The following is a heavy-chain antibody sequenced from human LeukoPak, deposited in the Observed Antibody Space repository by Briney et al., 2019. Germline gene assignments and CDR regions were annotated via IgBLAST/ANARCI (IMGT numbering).Heavy chain of an antibody. CDR1: GFTFNNYA. Sequence: GGSLRLSCAASGFTFNNYAMSWVRQSPGKGLEWVSGLSGSGGSTYYADSVKGRFTISRDNAKNSLYLQMNSLRAEDTAVYYCARERFGWSALDYWGQGILLTVSS. D-gene: IGHD6-19*01. CDR2: LSGSGGST. J-gene: IGHJ4*02. V-gene: IGHV3-23*01. CDR3: ARERFGWSALDY.